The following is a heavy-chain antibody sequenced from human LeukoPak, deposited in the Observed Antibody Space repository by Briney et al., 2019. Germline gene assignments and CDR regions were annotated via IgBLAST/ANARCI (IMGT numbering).Heavy chain of an antibody. Sequence: GGSLRLSCTASGITFSSYAMGWVRQAPGKGLEWVSGISGSGGSTYYADSVKGQFTISRDNSKNTLYLQMNSLRAEDTAVYYCAIDTKVVVVTAIRYWGQGTLVTVSS. CDR2: ISGSGGST. CDR3: AIDTKVVVVTAIRY. J-gene: IGHJ4*02. V-gene: IGHV3-23*01. CDR1: GITFSSYA. D-gene: IGHD2-21*02.